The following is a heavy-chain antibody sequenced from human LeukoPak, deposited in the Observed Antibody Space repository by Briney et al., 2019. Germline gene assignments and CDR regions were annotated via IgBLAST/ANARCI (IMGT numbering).Heavy chain of an antibody. J-gene: IGHJ5*02. CDR1: GLTFDSYA. CDR3: AKGYCSGGRCYVQVLNDWFDP. V-gene: IGHV3-23*01. Sequence: GGSLRLSCAASGLTFDSYAMSWIRQTPERGLEWVSAISGSGDTTYYADSVKGRFTVSRDNSKNMLCLQMTSLRAEDTAVYYCAKGYCSGGRCYVQVLNDWFDPWGQGTLVTVSA. D-gene: IGHD2-15*01. CDR2: ISGSGDTT.